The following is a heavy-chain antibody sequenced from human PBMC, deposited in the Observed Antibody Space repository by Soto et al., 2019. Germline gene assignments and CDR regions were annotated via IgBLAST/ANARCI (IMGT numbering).Heavy chain of an antibody. CDR3: ASPRGVTRKYFQH. D-gene: IGHD2-21*02. CDR1: GGSFSGYY. V-gene: IGHV4-34*01. Sequence: SETLSLTCAVYGGSFSGYYWSWIRQPPGKGLEWIGEINHSGSTNYNPSLKSRVTISVDTSKNQFSLKLSSVTAADTAVYYCASPRGVTRKYFQHWGQGTLVTVSS. CDR2: INHSGST. J-gene: IGHJ1*01.